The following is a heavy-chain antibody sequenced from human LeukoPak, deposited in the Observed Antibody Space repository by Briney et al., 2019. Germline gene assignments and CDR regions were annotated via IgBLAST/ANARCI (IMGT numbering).Heavy chain of an antibody. CDR1: GGSISSGGYY. V-gene: IGHV4-30-2*01. J-gene: IGHJ4*02. CDR2: IYHSGST. CDR3: ARDRGGAAGTDY. Sequence: SETLSLTCTVSGGSISSGGYYWSWIRQPPGKGLEWIGYIYHSGSTYYNPSLKSRVTISVDRSKNQFSLKLSSVTAADTAVYYCARDRGGAAGTDYWGQGTLVTVSS. D-gene: IGHD6-13*01.